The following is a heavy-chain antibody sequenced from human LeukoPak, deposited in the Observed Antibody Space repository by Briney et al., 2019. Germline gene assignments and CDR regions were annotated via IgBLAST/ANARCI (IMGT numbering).Heavy chain of an antibody. V-gene: IGHV3-74*03. D-gene: IGHD4-23*01. J-gene: IGHJ4*02. Sequence: GGSLRLSCAASGFTFSTYWMHWVRQAPGKGLVWVSRIKSDGSSIMYADSVRGRFTISRDNAKNTLYLQMNSLRAEDTAVYYCARALDYGGRSNLDHWGQGTLVTVSS. CDR1: GFTFSTYW. CDR2: IKSDGSSI. CDR3: ARALDYGGRSNLDH.